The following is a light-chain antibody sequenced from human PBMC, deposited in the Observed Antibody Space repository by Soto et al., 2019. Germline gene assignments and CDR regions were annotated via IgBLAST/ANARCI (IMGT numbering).Light chain of an antibody. J-gene: IGKJ1*01. CDR2: AAS. V-gene: IGKV3-20*01. CDR1: QSVSSYY. Sequence: ELVLTQSPGTLSLSPGERATLSCRASQSVSSYYLAWYQQKPRQAPRLLIYAASSRATGIPDRFSGGGSGTDFTLTISRLETEDFAVYYCQQCGSSPWTFGQGTKVDIK. CDR3: QQCGSSPWT.